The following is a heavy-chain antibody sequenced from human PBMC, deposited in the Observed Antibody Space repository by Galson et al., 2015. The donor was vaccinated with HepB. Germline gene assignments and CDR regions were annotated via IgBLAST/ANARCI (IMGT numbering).Heavy chain of an antibody. J-gene: IGHJ6*02. CDR3: ARPSRGSGGNYYYYYGMDV. V-gene: IGHV3-11*03. D-gene: IGHD2-15*01. CDR2: ISTSSSYT. Sequence: SLRLSCAASGFTFSDYYMNWIRQAPGKGLEWLSYISTSSSYTKYADSVKGRFTISRDNAKNSLSLQMSSLRAEDTAVYYCARPSRGSGGNYYYYYGMDVWGQGTTVTVSS. CDR1: GFTFSDYY.